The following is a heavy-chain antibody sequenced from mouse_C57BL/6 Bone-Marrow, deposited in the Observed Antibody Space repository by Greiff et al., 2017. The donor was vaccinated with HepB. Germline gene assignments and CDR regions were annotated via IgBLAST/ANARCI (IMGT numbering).Heavy chain of an antibody. CDR2: ISSGGDYI. CDR3: TRDLIYDGYPYAMDY. CDR1: GFTFSSYA. D-gene: IGHD2-3*01. J-gene: IGHJ4*01. Sequence: DVMLVESGEGLVKPGGSLKLSCAASGFTFSSYAMSWVRQTPEKRLEWVAYISSGGDYIYYADTVKGRFTISRDNARNTLYLQMSSLKSEDTAMYYCTRDLIYDGYPYAMDYWGQGTSVTVSS. V-gene: IGHV5-9-1*02.